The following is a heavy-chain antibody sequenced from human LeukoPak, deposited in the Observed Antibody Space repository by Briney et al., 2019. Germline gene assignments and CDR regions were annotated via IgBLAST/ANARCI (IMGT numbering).Heavy chain of an antibody. CDR3: ARDAVSNYGNYYYYYMDV. CDR1: RYTFTSYG. D-gene: IGHD4-11*01. CDR2: ISAYNGNT. V-gene: IGHV1-18*01. Sequence: ASVKVSCKASRYTFTSYGISWVRQAPGQGLEWMGWISAYNGNTNYAQKLQGRVTMTTDTSTSTAYMELRSLRSDDTAVYYCARDAVSNYGNYYYYYMDVWGKGTTVTVSS. J-gene: IGHJ6*03.